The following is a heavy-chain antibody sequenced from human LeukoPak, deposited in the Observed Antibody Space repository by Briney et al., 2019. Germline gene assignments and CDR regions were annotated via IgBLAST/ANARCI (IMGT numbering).Heavy chain of an antibody. V-gene: IGHV4-34*01. Sequence: SETLSLTCAVSGYSISSGYYWSWIRQPPGKGLEWIGEINHSGSTNYNPSLKSRVTISVDTSKNQFSLKLSSVTAADTAVYYCARGWKRWLQLASFDYWGQGTLVTVSS. CDR1: GYSISSGYY. CDR3: ARGWKRWLQLASFDY. CDR2: INHSGST. J-gene: IGHJ4*02. D-gene: IGHD5-24*01.